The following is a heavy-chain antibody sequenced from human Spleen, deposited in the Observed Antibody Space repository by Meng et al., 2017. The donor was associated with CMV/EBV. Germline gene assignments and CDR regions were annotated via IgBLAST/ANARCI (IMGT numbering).Heavy chain of an antibody. J-gene: IGHJ6*02. CDR3: AKDRGYRTYNGLDV. Sequence: GGSLRLSCAASGFTFSSYAMHWVRQAPGKGLEWVTVISDDGSNKYYADSVKGRFTISRDNSKSTLYLQMSSLRAEDTAIYYCAKDRGYRTYNGLDVWGQGTTVTVS. V-gene: IGHV3-30*04. D-gene: IGHD3-10*01. CDR1: GFTFSSYA. CDR2: ISDDGSNK.